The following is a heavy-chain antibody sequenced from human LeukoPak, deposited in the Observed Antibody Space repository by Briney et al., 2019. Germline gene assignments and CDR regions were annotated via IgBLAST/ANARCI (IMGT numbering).Heavy chain of an antibody. V-gene: IGHV4-39*07. Sequence: SETLSLTCTVSGGSISSGIYYWGWIRQPPGKGLEWIGEINHSGSTNYNPSLKSRVTISVDTSKNQFSLKLSSVTAADTAVYNCAMVRGRWLQIPSGYFDYWGQGTLVTVSS. J-gene: IGHJ4*02. CDR3: AMVRGRWLQIPSGYFDY. CDR1: GGSISSGIYY. CDR2: INHSGST. D-gene: IGHD5-24*01.